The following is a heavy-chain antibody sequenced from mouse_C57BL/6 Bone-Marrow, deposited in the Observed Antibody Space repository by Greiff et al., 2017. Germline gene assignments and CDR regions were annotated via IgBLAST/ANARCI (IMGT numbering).Heavy chain of an antibody. D-gene: IGHD4-1*01. V-gene: IGHV14-4*01. Sequence: VQLKQSGAELVRPGASVKLSCTASGFNIKDDYMHWVKQRPEQGLEWIGWIDPENGDTEYASKFQGKATITADTSSNTAYLQLSSLTSADTAVYYCTTATLGAMDYWGQGTSVTVSS. J-gene: IGHJ4*01. CDR3: TTATLGAMDY. CDR1: GFNIKDDY. CDR2: IDPENGDT.